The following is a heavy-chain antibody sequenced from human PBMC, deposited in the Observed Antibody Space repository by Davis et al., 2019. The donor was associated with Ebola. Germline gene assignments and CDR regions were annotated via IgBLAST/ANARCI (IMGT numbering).Heavy chain of an antibody. CDR2: IYYSGST. J-gene: IGHJ6*02. Sequence: PSETLSLTCTVSGGSISSYYWSWIRQPPGKGLEWIGYIYYSGSTNYNPSLKSRVTISVDTSKNQFSLKLSSVTAADTAVYYCARDGEGYYYGMDVWGQGTTVTVSS. CDR1: GGSISSYY. CDR3: ARDGEGYYYGMDV. V-gene: IGHV4-59*01. D-gene: IGHD4-17*01.